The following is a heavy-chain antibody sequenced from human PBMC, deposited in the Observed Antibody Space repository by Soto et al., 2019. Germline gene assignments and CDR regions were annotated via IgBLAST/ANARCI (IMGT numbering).Heavy chain of an antibody. D-gene: IGHD6-19*01. J-gene: IGHJ4*02. CDR3: VEGNNLPVAAFDY. CDR1: GFTFSSYS. V-gene: IGHV3-48*01. CDR2: ISSSGSSK. Sequence: GSLRLSCAASGFTFSSYSMNWVRQAPGKGLEWVSYISSSGSSKYYADSVKGRFTISRDNSKNTLYVQMCRLTAEDTALYYCVEGNNLPVAAFDYWGQGTLVTVSS.